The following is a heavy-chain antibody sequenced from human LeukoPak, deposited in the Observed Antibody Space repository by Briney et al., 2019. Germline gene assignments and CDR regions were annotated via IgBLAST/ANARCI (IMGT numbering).Heavy chain of an antibody. V-gene: IGHV3-48*01. D-gene: IGHD3-22*01. CDR1: GFILSNYR. CDR3: ARATYDSSGYYPFYFDY. CDR2: ISSSGNSR. J-gene: IGHJ4*02. Sequence: GGSLRLSCAASGFILSNYRMNWVRQAPGKGLEWVSYISSSGNSREYADSVKGRFTISRDNSKDTLYLQMNSLRAEDTAVYYCARATYDSSGYYPFYFDYWGQGTLVTVSS.